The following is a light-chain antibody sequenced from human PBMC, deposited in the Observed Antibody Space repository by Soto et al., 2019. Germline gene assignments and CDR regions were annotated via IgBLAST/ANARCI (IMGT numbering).Light chain of an antibody. CDR2: DVS. CDR3: QQYDYSRT. Sequence: DIQLTQSPSTLSASVGDSVTITCRASQNVSTSLAWYQHKVGKAPKLLIFDVSNLESGVPSRFSGSGSGTEFTLIISSLHSDDFATYFCQQYDYSRTFGQGTKVDI. CDR1: QNVSTS. V-gene: IGKV1-5*01. J-gene: IGKJ1*01.